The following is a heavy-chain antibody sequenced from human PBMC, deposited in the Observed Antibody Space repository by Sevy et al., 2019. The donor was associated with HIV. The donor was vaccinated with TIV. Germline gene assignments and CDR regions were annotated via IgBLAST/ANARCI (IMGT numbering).Heavy chain of an antibody. CDR1: GGSISSYY. V-gene: IGHV4-59*13. D-gene: IGHD5-12*01. CDR2: IYYSGST. Sequence: SETLSLTCTVSGGSISSYYWSWIRQPPGKGLEWIGYIYYSGSTNYNPSLKSRVTISVDTSKNQFSLKLSSVTAADTAVYYCAGYSGYERDYYYYYGMDVWGQGTTVTVSS. J-gene: IGHJ6*02. CDR3: AGYSGYERDYYYYYGMDV.